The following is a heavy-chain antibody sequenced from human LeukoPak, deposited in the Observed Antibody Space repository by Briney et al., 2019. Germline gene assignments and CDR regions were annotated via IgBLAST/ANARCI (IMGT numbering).Heavy chain of an antibody. CDR3: ARDPRYCSGGSCQGGWFDP. V-gene: IGHV1-18*01. CDR2: ISAYNGNT. J-gene: IGHJ5*02. Sequence: ASVKVSCKASGYTFTSYGISWVRQAPGQGLEWMGWISAYNGNTNYAQKLQGRVTMTIDTSTSTAYMELRSLRSDDTAVYYCARDPRYCSGGSCQGGWFDPWGQGTLVTVSS. D-gene: IGHD2-15*01. CDR1: GYTFTSYG.